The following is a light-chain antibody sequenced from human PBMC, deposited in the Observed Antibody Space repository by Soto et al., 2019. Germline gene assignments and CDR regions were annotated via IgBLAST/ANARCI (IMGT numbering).Light chain of an antibody. CDR2: NNN. Sequence: QSVLTQPPSASGTPGQRVTIPCSGSTSNIGSNIVNWYQQLPGTAPKLLIYNNNQRPSGVPDRFSGSKSDTSASLAISGLQSEDEAEFYCAAWDGSLNGYVFGTGTTLTVL. CDR1: TSNIGSNI. CDR3: AAWDGSLNGYV. J-gene: IGLJ1*01. V-gene: IGLV1-44*01.